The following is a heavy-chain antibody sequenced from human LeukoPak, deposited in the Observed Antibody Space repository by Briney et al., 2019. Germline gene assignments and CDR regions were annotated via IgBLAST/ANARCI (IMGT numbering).Heavy chain of an antibody. Sequence: PGGSLRLSCAASGFTVRTNYMSWVRQAPGKGLEWVSLIHDDGSTYYTDSVKGRFTISRDNSKNTLYLQMNSLRAEDTAVYYCAKHSISWYYFDYWGQGTLVTVSS. D-gene: IGHD6-13*01. CDR1: GFTVRTNY. J-gene: IGHJ4*02. CDR3: AKHSISWYYFDY. CDR2: IHDDGST. V-gene: IGHV3-53*01.